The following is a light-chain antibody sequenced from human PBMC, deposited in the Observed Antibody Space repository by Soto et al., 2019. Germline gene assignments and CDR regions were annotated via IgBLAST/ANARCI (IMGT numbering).Light chain of an antibody. CDR2: EVS. Sequence: QSALTQPRSVSGSPGQSVTISCTGTSSDVGGYNYVSWYQQYPGKAPKLMIYEVSKRPSRVPDRFSGSKSGNTAFLTISGVQAEDEADYYCCSYAGRPYVFGTGTKVTVL. CDR3: CSYAGRPYV. V-gene: IGLV2-11*01. J-gene: IGLJ1*01. CDR1: SSDVGGYNY.